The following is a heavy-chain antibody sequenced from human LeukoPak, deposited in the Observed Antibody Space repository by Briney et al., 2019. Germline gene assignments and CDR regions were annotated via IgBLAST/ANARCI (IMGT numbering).Heavy chain of an antibody. D-gene: IGHD4-23*01. CDR1: GFTFSSYP. CDR3: AKELPGNPEDHYYGMDV. CDR2: ISGSGAST. Sequence: GGSLRLSCAASGFTFSSYPVSWVRQAPGKGPEWVSAISGSGASTYYADSVKGRFTISRDNSKNTLYLQMNSLRAEDTAVYYCAKELPGNPEDHYYGMDVWGKGTTVTVSS. V-gene: IGHV3-23*01. J-gene: IGHJ6*04.